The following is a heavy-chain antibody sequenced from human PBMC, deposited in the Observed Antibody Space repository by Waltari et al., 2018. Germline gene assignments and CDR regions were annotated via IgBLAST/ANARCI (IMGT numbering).Heavy chain of an antibody. V-gene: IGHV4-38-2*01. CDR3: GRQVEGEELVLNWVDP. J-gene: IGHJ5*02. CDR2: IYHRGST. CDR1: GYSISSGYY. Sequence: QVQLQESGPGLVKPSETLSLTCAVSGYSISSGYYWGWIRQPPGKGLEWNGSIYHRGSTYYNPALKGRVTITVDTAKNQVSLKLSAVTAADTAGDYWGRQVEGEELVLNWVDPWGQGTLVNGSS. D-gene: IGHD3-16*01.